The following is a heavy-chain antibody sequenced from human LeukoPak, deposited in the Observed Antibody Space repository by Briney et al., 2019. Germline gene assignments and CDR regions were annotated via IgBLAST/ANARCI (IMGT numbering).Heavy chain of an antibody. CDR1: GGTFSSYA. D-gene: IGHD3-10*01. CDR2: IIPILGIA. CDR3: ARDSKALKRFYGSGSLNWLDP. J-gene: IGHJ5*02. V-gene: IGHV1-69*04. Sequence: SVKVSCKASGGTFSSYAISWVRQAPGQGLEWMGRIIPILGIANYAQKFQGRVTITADKSTSTAYMELSSLRSEDTAVYYCARDSKALKRFYGSGSLNWLDPWGQGTLVTVSP.